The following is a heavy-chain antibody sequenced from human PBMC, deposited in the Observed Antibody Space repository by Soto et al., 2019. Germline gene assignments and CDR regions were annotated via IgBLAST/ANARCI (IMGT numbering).Heavy chain of an antibody. V-gene: IGHV4-59*12. CDR1: GGSISSYY. CDR3: AREGGESSDGLYYFDS. Sequence: SETLSLTCTVSGGSISSYYWSWMRQPPGKGLEWIGYIYYSGSTNYNPSLKSRVTISIDTSKNQFSLKLSSVTAADTAVYFCAREGGESSDGLYYFDSWGQGSLVTVSS. J-gene: IGHJ4*02. D-gene: IGHD3-16*01. CDR2: IYYSGST.